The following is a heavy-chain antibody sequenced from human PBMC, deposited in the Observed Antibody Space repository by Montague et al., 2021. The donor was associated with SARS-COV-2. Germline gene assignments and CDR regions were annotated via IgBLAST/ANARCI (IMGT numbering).Heavy chain of an antibody. J-gene: IGHJ6*02. CDR1: GYTFTSYD. V-gene: IGHV1-8*01. D-gene: IGHD3-22*01. CDR2: MNPNSGNT. Sequence: SVKVSCKASGYTFTSYDINWVRQATGQGLEWMGWMNPNSGNTGYAQKFQGRVTMTRNTSISTAYMELSSLRSEDTAVYYCARGKRGITMIVVVKAYYYYGMDVWGQGTTVTVSS. CDR3: ARGKRGITMIVVVKAYYYYGMDV.